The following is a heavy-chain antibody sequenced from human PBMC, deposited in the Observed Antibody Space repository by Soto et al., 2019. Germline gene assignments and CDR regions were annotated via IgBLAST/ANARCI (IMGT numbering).Heavy chain of an antibody. Sequence: QVQLQESGPGLVKPSETLSLTCAVTGDSFSNNNWWSWVRQAPGMGLEWIGEIYHSGITYYNPSLESRVTISVDKSKNQFCLKLTSVTAADTAVYYCAIRYSSGWYYWGQSTLVTVSS. D-gene: IGHD6-19*01. CDR2: IYHSGIT. V-gene: IGHV4-4*02. CDR1: GDSFSNNNW. J-gene: IGHJ4*02. CDR3: AIRYSSGWYY.